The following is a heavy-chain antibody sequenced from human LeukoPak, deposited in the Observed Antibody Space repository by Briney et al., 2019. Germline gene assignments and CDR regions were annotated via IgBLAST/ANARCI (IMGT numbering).Heavy chain of an antibody. V-gene: IGHV1-24*01. CDR3: ATVLGYCTNGVCYRYFDY. CDR1: GYTLTELS. D-gene: IGHD2-8*01. CDR2: FDPEDGET. Sequence: ASVKVSCKVSGYTLTELSMHWVRQAPGKGLEWMGGFDPEDGETIYAQKFQGRVTMTEDTSTDTAYMELSSLRSEDTAVYYCATVLGYCTNGVCYRYFDYWGQGTLVTVSS. J-gene: IGHJ4*02.